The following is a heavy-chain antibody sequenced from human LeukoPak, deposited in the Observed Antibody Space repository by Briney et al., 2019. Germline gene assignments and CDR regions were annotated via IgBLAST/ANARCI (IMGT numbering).Heavy chain of an antibody. D-gene: IGHD3-22*01. J-gene: IGHJ4*02. CDR2: INSDGSIT. V-gene: IGHV3-74*01. CDR1: GFTFSSYG. CDR3: ARADSHDRTLPFGY. Sequence: GGSLRLSCAASGFTFSSYGMHWVGQAPGKGLVWVSRINSDGSITTYADSVKGRFTISRDNAKNTLYLQMSSLRAEDTTVYYCARADSHDRTLPFGYWGQGTLVTVSS.